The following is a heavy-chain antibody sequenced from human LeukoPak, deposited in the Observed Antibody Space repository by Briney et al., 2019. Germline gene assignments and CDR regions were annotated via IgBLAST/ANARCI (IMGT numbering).Heavy chain of an antibody. D-gene: IGHD3-16*01. Sequence: ASVKVSCKASGYTFTGYYMHWVRQAPGQGLEWIRWINPNSGDTKYAQKLQGRVTMTRDTSISTAYMELSRLRSDDTAVYYCATQRGSYLWGTDFDYWGQGTLVTVSS. J-gene: IGHJ4*02. CDR1: GYTFTGYY. CDR3: ATQRGSYLWGTDFDY. V-gene: IGHV1-2*02. CDR2: INPNSGDT.